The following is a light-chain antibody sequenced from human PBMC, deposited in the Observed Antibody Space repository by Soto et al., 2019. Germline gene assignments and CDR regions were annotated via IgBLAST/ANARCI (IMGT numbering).Light chain of an antibody. CDR3: QPYDTYPWT. Sequence: DIQMTQSPFTLSASIGDRVTLTCRASQSVYKWLAWYQQKPGKAPKLLIYEASTLESGVPSRFSGSGSATEFTLTISSLQPDDFATYYCQPYDTYPWTFGQGTEVEFK. V-gene: IGKV1-5*03. CDR1: QSVYKW. J-gene: IGKJ1*01. CDR2: EAS.